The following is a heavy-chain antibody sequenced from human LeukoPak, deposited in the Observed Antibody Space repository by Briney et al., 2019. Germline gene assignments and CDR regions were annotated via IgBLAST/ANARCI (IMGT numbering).Heavy chain of an antibody. CDR3: AKTVVVTAVFDP. V-gene: IGHV4-59*01. D-gene: IGHD2-21*02. CDR2: IYSSGST. CDR1: GASISSYY. Sequence: SETLSLPCTVSGASISSYYWSWIRQPPGKGLEWIGYIYSSGSTKYNPSLKSRVTISLDTSKNQFSLKLNSVTAADTAVYYCAKTVVVTAVFDPWGQGTLVTVSS. J-gene: IGHJ5*02.